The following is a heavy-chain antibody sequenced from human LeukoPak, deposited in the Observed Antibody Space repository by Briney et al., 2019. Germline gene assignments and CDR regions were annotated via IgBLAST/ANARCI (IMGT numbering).Heavy chain of an antibody. D-gene: IGHD3-10*01. CDR3: ARGRQRITYYYYGMDV. CDR2: INHSGST. CDR1: GGSFSGYY. J-gene: IGHJ6*02. Sequence: SETLSLTCAVYGGSFSGYYWSWIRQPPGKGLEWIGEINHSGSTNYNPSLKSRVTISVDTSKNQFSLKLSSVTAADTAVYYCARGRQRITYYYYGMDVWGQGTTVTVPS. V-gene: IGHV4-34*01.